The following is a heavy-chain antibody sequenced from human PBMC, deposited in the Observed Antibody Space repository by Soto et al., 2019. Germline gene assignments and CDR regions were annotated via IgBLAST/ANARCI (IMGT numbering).Heavy chain of an antibody. CDR2: INTGNGDS. V-gene: IGHV1-3*04. Sequence: ASVKVSCKTSGYVFTSFAIHWMRQAPGQGPEWMGWINTGNGDSKYSEKFQDRVTITRDTSATTAYMELSSLRSEDTAVYYCATDLVLTRQDIVVVVAAISGFVYWGQGTLVTVSS. D-gene: IGHD2-15*01. J-gene: IGHJ4*02. CDR3: ATDLVLTRQDIVVVVAAISGFVY. CDR1: GYVFTSFA.